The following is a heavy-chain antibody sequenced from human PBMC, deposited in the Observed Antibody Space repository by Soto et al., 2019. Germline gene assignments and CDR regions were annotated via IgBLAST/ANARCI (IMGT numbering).Heavy chain of an antibody. CDR3: ARDTNLLTFYYPSGSDQKHSMDV. CDR2: INPSVGRT. V-gene: IGHV1-46*01. J-gene: IGHJ6*02. Sequence: QVQLVQSGAEVRKPGASVKVSCKASGYTFIRYYMHWVRQAPGQGLEWMGIINPSVGRTIYAQKFQGRVTMTRDTSTSTVYMELSSRRSEDMAVYYCARDTNLLTFYYPSGSDQKHSMDVWGQGTTVTVSS. D-gene: IGHD3-10*01. CDR1: GYTFIRYY.